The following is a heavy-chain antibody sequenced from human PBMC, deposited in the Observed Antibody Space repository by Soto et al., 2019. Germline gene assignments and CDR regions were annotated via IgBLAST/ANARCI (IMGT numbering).Heavy chain of an antibody. CDR2: INHSGST. Sequence: QVQLQQWGAGLLKPSETLSLTCAVYGGSFSGYYWSWIRQPPGKGLEWIGEINHSGSTNYNPSLKSRVTISVHPSKNESSRMLSLVPAADTVVYSWASLAMRPARSRSRYTWFDPWGQGPLVPVSP. J-gene: IGHJ5*02. D-gene: IGHD6-6*01. CDR1: GGSFSGYY. CDR3: ASLAMRPARSRSRYTWFDP. V-gene: IGHV4-34*01.